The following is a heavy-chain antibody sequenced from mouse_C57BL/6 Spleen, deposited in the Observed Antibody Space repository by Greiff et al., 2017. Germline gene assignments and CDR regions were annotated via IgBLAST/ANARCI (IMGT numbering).Heavy chain of an antibody. V-gene: IGHV1-81*01. CDR2: IYPRSGNT. D-gene: IGHD2-1*01. Sequence: QVHVKQSGAELARPGASVKLSCKASGYTFTSYGISWVKQRTGQGLEWIGEIYPRSGNTYYNEKFKGKATLTADKSSSTAYMELRSLTSEDSAVYFCARWGNDWYFDVWGTGTTVTVSS. J-gene: IGHJ1*03. CDR3: ARWGNDWYFDV. CDR1: GYTFTSYG.